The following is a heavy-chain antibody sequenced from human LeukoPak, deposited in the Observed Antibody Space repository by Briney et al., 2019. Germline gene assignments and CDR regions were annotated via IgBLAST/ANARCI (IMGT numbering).Heavy chain of an antibody. CDR2: ISSSSSTI. J-gene: IGHJ4*02. V-gene: IGHV3-48*01. CDR1: GFTFSTYS. Sequence: GGSLRLSCAASGFTFSTYSMNWVRQAPGKGLEWVSYISSSSSTIYYADSVKGRFTISRDNAKNSLYLQMNSLRAEDTAVYYCARGWELLNFDYWGQGTLVTVSS. CDR3: ARGWELLNFDY. D-gene: IGHD1-26*01.